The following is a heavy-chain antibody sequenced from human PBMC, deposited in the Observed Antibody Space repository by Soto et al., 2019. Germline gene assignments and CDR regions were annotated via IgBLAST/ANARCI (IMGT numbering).Heavy chain of an antibody. CDR1: GFTFSNAW. CDR2: IKSKTDGGTT. Sequence: GGSLRLSCAASGFTFSNAWMNWVRQAPGKGLEWVGRIKSKTDGGTTDYAAPVKGRFTISRDDSKNTLYLQMNSLKTEDTAVYYCTTDPWLVVITTGLGYWGQGTLVTVSS. J-gene: IGHJ4*02. CDR3: TTDPWLVVITTGLGY. D-gene: IGHD3-22*01. V-gene: IGHV3-15*07.